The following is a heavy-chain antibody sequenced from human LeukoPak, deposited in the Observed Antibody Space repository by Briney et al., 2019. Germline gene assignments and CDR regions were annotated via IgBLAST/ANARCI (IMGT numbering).Heavy chain of an antibody. D-gene: IGHD7-27*01. V-gene: IGHV4-4*07. J-gene: IGHJ4*02. CDR2: IYISGSGST. CDR3: ASRKLGNDY. CDR1: GGSISSYY. Sequence: SETLSLTCTVSGGSISSYYWSWIRQPAGKGLEWIGRIYISGSGSTKYNPSLKSRLTISVDTSKNQFSLKLSSVTAADTAVYYCASRKLGNDYWGQGTLVTVSS.